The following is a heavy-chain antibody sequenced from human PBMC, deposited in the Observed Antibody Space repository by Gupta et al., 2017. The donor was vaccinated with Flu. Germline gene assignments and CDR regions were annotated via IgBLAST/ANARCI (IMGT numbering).Heavy chain of an antibody. CDR3: ARERELRSRPFYFDY. J-gene: IGHJ4*02. Sequence: TFSSYGMHWVRQAPGKGLEWVAVIWYDGSNKYYADSVKGRFTISRDNSKNTLYLQMNSLRAEDTAVYYCARERELRSRPFYFDYWGQGTLVTVSS. V-gene: IGHV3-33*01. CDR2: IWYDGSNK. CDR1: TFSSYG. D-gene: IGHD1-26*01.